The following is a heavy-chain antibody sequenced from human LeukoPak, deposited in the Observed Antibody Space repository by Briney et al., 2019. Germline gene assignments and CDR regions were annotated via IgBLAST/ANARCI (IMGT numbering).Heavy chain of an antibody. CDR2: ITSSSSTI. D-gene: IGHD3-22*01. J-gene: IGHJ4*02. CDR3: ARDRGGSGYYYDY. V-gene: IGHV3-48*01. CDR1: GFTFSSYS. Sequence: GGSLRLSCAASGFTFSSYSMNWVRQAPGKGLEWVSYITSSSSTIYYADSVKGRFTISRDNAKNSLYLQMNSLTAEDTAVYYCARDRGGSGYYYDYWGQGTLVTVSS.